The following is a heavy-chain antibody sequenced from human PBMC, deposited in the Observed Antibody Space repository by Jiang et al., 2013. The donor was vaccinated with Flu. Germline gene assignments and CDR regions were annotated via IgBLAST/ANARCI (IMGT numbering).Heavy chain of an antibody. J-gene: IGHJ4*02. D-gene: IGHD3-10*01. CDR3: ARGVERHEWFGEPNNHYFDY. CDR1: GGSISSYY. Sequence: GLVKPSETLSLTCTVSGGSISSYYWSWIRQPPGKGLEWIGYIYYSGSTNYNPSLKSRVTISVDTSKNQFSLKLSSVAAADTAVYYCARGVERHEWFGEPNNHYFDYWGQGTLVTVSS. CDR2: IYYSGST. V-gene: IGHV4-59*01.